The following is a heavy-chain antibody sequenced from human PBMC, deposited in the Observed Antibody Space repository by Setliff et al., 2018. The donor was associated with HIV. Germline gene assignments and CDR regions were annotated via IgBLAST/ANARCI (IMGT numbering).Heavy chain of an antibody. D-gene: IGHD2-15*01. CDR2: VNWHGSSGDTI. CDR3: ARSSLGTATHFDS. Sequence: PGGSLRLSCSASGFTFDDYGMSWVRQAPGKGLEWVSGVNWHGSSGDTIYYADSVKLRFTISRDNAKNSLDLQLNYLRAGDTAVYYCARSSLGTATHFDSWGQGTLVTVSS. CDR1: GFTFDDYG. J-gene: IGHJ4*02. V-gene: IGHV3-20*04.